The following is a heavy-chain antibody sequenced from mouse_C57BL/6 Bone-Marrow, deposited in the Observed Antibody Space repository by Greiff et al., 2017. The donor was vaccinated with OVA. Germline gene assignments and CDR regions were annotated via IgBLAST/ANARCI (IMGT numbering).Heavy chain of an antibody. D-gene: IGHD2-4*01. CDR2: INPSNGGT. CDR3: ARGAYYDYEGWYFDV. J-gene: IGHJ1*03. CDR1: GYTFTSYW. V-gene: IGHV1-53*01. Sequence: QVQLQQPGTELVKPGASVKLSCKASGYTFTSYWMHWVKQRPGQGLEWIGNINPSNGGTNYNEKFKSKATLTVDKSSSTAYMQLNSLTSEDSAVYYCARGAYYDYEGWYFDVWGTGTTVTVSS.